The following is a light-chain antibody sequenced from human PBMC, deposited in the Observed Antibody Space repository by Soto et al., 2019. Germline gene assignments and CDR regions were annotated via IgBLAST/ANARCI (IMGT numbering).Light chain of an antibody. J-gene: IGKJ1*01. CDR2: GVS. Sequence: EIVLTQSPGTLSLSPGARATLSCRANETVSSTYLAWYQQKPGQAPRLLIYGVSSRATGIPDRFSGSGSGTDFTLTISRLLPEDFAVYYCQQYGTSPWTFGQGTKVEIK. V-gene: IGKV3-20*01. CDR3: QQYGTSPWT. CDR1: ETVSSTY.